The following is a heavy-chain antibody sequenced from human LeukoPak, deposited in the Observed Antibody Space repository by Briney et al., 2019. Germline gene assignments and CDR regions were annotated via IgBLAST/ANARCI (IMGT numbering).Heavy chain of an antibody. V-gene: IGHV3-74*01. D-gene: IGHD5-12*01. CDR2: INSDGSST. CDR3: ARGTVYSGYDWGYYYYMDV. J-gene: IGHJ6*03. Sequence: GGSLRLSCAASGFTFSSYWMHWVRQAPGKGLVWVSRINSDGSSTSYADSVKGRFTISRGNAKNTLYLQMNSLRAEDTAVYYCARGTVYSGYDWGYYYYMDVWGKGTTVTVSS. CDR1: GFTFSSYW.